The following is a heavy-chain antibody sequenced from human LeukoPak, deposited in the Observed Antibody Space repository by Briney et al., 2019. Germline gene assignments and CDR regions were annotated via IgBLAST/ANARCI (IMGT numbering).Heavy chain of an antibody. CDR2: ISSSSSTI. Sequence: GGSLRLSCAASGFTFSSYSMNWVRQAPGKGLEWVSYISSSSSTIYYADSVKGRFTISRDNAKNSLYLQMNSLRAEDTAVYYCARDSGSYDYWGQGTLVTVSS. CDR1: GFTFSSYS. J-gene: IGHJ4*02. D-gene: IGHD1-26*01. CDR3: ARDSGSYDY. V-gene: IGHV3-48*01.